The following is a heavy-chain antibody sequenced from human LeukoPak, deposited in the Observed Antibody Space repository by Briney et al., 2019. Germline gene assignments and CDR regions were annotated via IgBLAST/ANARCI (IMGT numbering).Heavy chain of an antibody. CDR1: GGSISSSGYY. CDR2: IYYSGST. J-gene: IGHJ2*01. Sequence: SETLSLTCTVSGGSISSSGYYWGWIRQPPGKGLEWIGSIYYSGSTYYNPSLKSRVTISVDTSKNQFSLKLSSVAAADTAVYYCTRLNDYAWYFDLWGRGTLVTVSS. CDR3: TRLNDYAWYFDL. D-gene: IGHD4-17*01. V-gene: IGHV4-39*01.